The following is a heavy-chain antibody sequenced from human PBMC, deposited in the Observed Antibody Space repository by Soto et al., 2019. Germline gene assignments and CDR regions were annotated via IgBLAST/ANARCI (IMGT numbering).Heavy chain of an antibody. CDR3: ARDRLREAFGI. CDR1: GYTVISYG. J-gene: IGHJ3*02. V-gene: IGHV1-18*01. CDR2: ISAYNGNT. Sequence: ASVKVSCKASGYTVISYGISRVRQAPGQGLEWMGWISAYNGNTNYAQKLQGRVTMTTDTSTSTAYMELRSLRSDDTAAYYCARDRLREAFGIWGQGTMVPVSS.